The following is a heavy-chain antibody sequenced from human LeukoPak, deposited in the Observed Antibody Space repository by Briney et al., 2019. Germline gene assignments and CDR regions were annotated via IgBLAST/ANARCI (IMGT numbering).Heavy chain of an antibody. Sequence: ASVKVSCKASVYTFNAYYMHWVRQAPGQRPEWVGWINPNSAGTNYAQKFQGRVTVTRDTSISTTFMELSGLRSDDAAVYYCARGLGDFDGDGHTNPFDYWGQGTLVTVSS. CDR1: VYTFNAYY. D-gene: IGHD2-21*01. V-gene: IGHV1-2*02. J-gene: IGHJ4*02. CDR2: INPNSAGT. CDR3: ARGLGDFDGDGHTNPFDY.